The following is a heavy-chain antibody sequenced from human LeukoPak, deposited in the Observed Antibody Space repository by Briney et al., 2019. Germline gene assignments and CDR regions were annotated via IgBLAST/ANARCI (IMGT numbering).Heavy chain of an antibody. CDR2: ITATGGIS. D-gene: IGHD4-17*01. Sequence: PGGSLRLSCAASTFAFSSYAMTWVRQAPGKGLEWFSSITATGGISYADSVKGRFTISRDNSKSTLYLQMNSLRAEDTAVYYCTKDPNGDYVGAFDFWGQGTMVTVSS. J-gene: IGHJ3*01. CDR3: TKDPNGDYVGAFDF. CDR1: TFAFSSYA. V-gene: IGHV3-23*01.